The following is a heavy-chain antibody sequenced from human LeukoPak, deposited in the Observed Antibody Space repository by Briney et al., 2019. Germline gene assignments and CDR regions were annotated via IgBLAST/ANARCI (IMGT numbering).Heavy chain of an antibody. CDR1: GFSLSTSGVG. CDR3: AHSYYDSSGYWVDAFDI. V-gene: IGHV2-5*02. J-gene: IGHJ3*02. Sequence: SGPTLVKPTQTLTLTCTFSGFSLSTSGVGVGWIRQPPGKALEWLALIYWDDDKRYSPSLKSRLTITKDTSKNQVVLTMTNMDPVDTATYYCAHSYYDSSGYWVDAFDIWGQGTMVTVSS. D-gene: IGHD3-22*01. CDR2: IYWDDDK.